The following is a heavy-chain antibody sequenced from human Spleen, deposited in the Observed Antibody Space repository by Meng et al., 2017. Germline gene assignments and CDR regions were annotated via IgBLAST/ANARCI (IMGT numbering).Heavy chain of an antibody. D-gene: IGHD3-3*01. CDR3: ARDSLYYDFWSGYSFDF. J-gene: IGHJ4*02. Sequence: SETLSLTCAISGDSVPEKSAAWNWIRQSPSRGLEWLGRTYYRSKWFNDYAVSVKSRITINADTSKNHFSLHLTSVTPEDTAVYYCARDSLYYDFWSGYSFDFWGQGALVTVSS. CDR2: TYYRSKWFN. CDR1: GDSVPEKSAA. V-gene: IGHV6-1*01.